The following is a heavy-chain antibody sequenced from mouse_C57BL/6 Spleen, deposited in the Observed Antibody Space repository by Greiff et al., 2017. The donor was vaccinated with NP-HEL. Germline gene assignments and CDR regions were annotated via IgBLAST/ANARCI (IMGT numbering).Heavy chain of an antibody. V-gene: IGHV14-3*01. Sequence: EVQLQQSVAELVRPGASVKLSCTASGFNIKNTYMHWVKQRPEQGLEWIGRIDPANGNTKYAPKFQGKATITADTSSNTAYLQLSSLTSEDTAIYYCAIGYESYDYDEGDAMDYWGQGTSVTVSS. CDR2: IDPANGNT. CDR3: AIGYESYDYDEGDAMDY. J-gene: IGHJ4*01. CDR1: GFNIKNTY. D-gene: IGHD2-4*01.